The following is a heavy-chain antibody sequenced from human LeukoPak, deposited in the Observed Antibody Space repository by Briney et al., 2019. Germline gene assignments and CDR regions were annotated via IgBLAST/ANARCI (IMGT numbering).Heavy chain of an antibody. V-gene: IGHV1-2*02. D-gene: IGHD3-22*01. CDR1: GYTFTGYY. Sequence: ASVKVSCKASGYTFTGYYMHWVRQAPGQGLEWMGWINPNSGGTNYAQKFQGRVTMARDTSISTAYMELSRLRSDDTAVYYCARAYYYDRDWFDPWGQGTLVTVSS. J-gene: IGHJ5*02. CDR3: ARAYYYDRDWFDP. CDR2: INPNSGGT.